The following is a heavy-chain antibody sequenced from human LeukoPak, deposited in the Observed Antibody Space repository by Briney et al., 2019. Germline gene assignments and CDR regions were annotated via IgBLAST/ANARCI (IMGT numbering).Heavy chain of an antibody. D-gene: IGHD3-10*01. Sequence: ASVKVSCKASGYTFTSYGISWVRQAPGQGLEWMGWISAYNGSTNYAQKLQGRVTVTTDTSTSTAYMELRSLRSDDTAVYYCARAPPRFGELLYRMDVWGQGTTVTVSS. CDR1: GYTFTSYG. J-gene: IGHJ6*02. CDR3: ARAPPRFGELLYRMDV. V-gene: IGHV1-18*01. CDR2: ISAYNGST.